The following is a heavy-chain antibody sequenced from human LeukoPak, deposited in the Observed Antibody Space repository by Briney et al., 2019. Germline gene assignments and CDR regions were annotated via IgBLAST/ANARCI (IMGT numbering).Heavy chain of an antibody. V-gene: IGHV3-23*01. Sequence: GGSLRLSCAASGFTFSSYSMNWVRQVPGKGLEWVSSIGDSGSSTYCADSVKGRFIISRDNSKNTLYLQMSSLRVEDTAIYYCARRPYAGAFDIWGQGTMVTVSS. J-gene: IGHJ3*02. CDR3: ARRPYAGAFDI. D-gene: IGHD4-17*01. CDR2: IGDSGSST. CDR1: GFTFSSYS.